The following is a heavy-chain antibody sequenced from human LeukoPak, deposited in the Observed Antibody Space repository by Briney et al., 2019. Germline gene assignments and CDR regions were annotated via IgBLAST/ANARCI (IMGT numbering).Heavy chain of an antibody. CDR1: GFTFDDYG. V-gene: IGHV3-11*01. CDR3: ARSIAAADGGVYYYMDV. J-gene: IGHJ6*03. CDR2: ISSSGTTI. Sequence: GGSLRLSCAASGFTFDDYGMSWVRQAPGKGLEWISYISSSGTTIYYTDSVKGRLTISRDNAKNSLYLQMNSLRAEDTAVYFCARSIAAADGGVYYYMDVWGKGTTVTISS. D-gene: IGHD6-25*01.